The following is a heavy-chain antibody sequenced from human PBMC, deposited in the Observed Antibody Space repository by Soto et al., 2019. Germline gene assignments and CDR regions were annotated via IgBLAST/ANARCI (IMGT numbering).Heavy chain of an antibody. CDR1: GGSVNSDFYY. CDR3: AREYSNSPEAFDY. V-gene: IGHV4-61*01. D-gene: IGHD6-6*01. CDR2: IYYTGST. J-gene: IGHJ4*01. Sequence: PSETLSLTCTVSGGSVNSDFYYWSWIRQPPGKGLEWIGYIYYTGSTNYNPSLKSRVTISLDTSRNQFSLKLSSVTAADTAVFYCAREYSNSPEAFDYWGDGALVPVSS.